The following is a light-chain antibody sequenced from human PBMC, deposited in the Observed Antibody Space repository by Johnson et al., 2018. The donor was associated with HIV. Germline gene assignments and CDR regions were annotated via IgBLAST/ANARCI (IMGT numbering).Light chain of an antibody. J-gene: IGLJ1*01. CDR1: SSNIGNNF. V-gene: IGLV1-51*01. CDR3: ATWDTSLSAGGV. Sequence: QSVLTQPPSVSAALGQKVTVSCAGSSSNIGNNFVSWYQQVPGTAPKLLIYDTDKRPSGIPDRFSGSKSGTSATLDITGLQTGDEADYYCATWDTSLSAGGVFGTGTKVTVL. CDR2: DTD.